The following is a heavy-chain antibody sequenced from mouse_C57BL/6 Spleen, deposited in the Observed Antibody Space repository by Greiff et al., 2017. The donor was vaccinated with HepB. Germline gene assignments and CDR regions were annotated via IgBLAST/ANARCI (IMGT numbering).Heavy chain of an antibody. J-gene: IGHJ4*01. CDR1: GFTFTDYY. Sequence: ELKLVESGGGLVQPGGSLSLSCAASGFTFTDYYMSWVRQPPGKALEWLGFIRNKANGYTTEYSASVKGRFTISRDNSQSILYLQMNALRAEDSATYYCASLSYYDYPYAMDYWGQGTSVTVSS. D-gene: IGHD2-4*01. V-gene: IGHV7-3*01. CDR3: ASLSYYDYPYAMDY. CDR2: IRNKANGYTT.